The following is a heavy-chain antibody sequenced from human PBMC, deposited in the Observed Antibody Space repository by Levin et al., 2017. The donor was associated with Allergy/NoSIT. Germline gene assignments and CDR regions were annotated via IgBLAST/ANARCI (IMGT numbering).Heavy chain of an antibody. V-gene: IGHV3-21*01. CDR3: ARDSRLRFPSPSNEFDY. D-gene: IGHD3-3*01. CDR1: GFTFSSYS. CDR2: ISSSSSYI. J-gene: IGHJ4*02. Sequence: GGSLRLSCAASGFTFSSYSMNWVRQAPGKGLEWVSSISSSSSYIYYADSVKGRFTISRDNAKNSLYLQMNSLRAEDTAVYYCARDSRLRFPSPSNEFDYWGQGTLVTVSS.